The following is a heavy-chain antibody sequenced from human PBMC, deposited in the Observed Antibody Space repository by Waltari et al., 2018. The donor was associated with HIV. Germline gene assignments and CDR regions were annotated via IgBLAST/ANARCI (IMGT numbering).Heavy chain of an antibody. J-gene: IGHJ4*02. CDR3: ARGAYSSGWTFDY. CDR2: ISYDGSNK. D-gene: IGHD6-19*01. CDR1: GFTFRSFP. Sequence: QVQLVESGGGVVQPGRYLSRSCAASGFTFRSFPMHWVRQAPGKGLEWVALISYDGSNKYYADSVKGRFTISRDDSKNTLYLQMNSLRAEDTAVYYCARGAYSSGWTFDYWGQGTLVTVSS. V-gene: IGHV3-30*04.